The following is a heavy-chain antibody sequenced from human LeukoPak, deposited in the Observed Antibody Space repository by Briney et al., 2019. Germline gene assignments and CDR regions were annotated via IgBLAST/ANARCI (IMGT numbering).Heavy chain of an antibody. D-gene: IGHD3-16*01. J-gene: IGHJ4*02. CDR2: LYSDGTT. CDR3: ARGLNSVTQIMTD. Sequence: GGSLRLSCAASGFTVSTNFMSWVRQAPGKGLEWVSILYSDGTTLYADSVKGRFSISRDNSKNTLYLQMNNLRTEETAVYYCARGLNSVTQIMTDWGQGTLVTVSS. CDR1: GFTVSTNF. V-gene: IGHV3-66*02.